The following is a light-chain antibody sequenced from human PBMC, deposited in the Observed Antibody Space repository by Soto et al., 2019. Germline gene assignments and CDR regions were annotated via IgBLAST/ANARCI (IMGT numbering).Light chain of an antibody. J-gene: IGKJ1*01. Sequence: VLRQAPDTLSVSPGERATLSFRASQAINNNVAWYQLKDGQVPRLLIYGASTRATGIPARFSGSGSGTEFTLTISSLQSEDFAVYYCQQYNNWPSWTFGQGTKVDIK. V-gene: IGKV3-15*01. CDR3: QQYNNWPSWT. CDR1: QAINNN. CDR2: GAS.